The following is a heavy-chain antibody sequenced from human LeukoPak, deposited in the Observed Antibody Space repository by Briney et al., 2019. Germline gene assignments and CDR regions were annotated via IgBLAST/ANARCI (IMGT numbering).Heavy chain of an antibody. V-gene: IGHV1-18*04. CDR2: ISAYNGNT. Sequence: ASVKVSCKASGYTFTSYGISWVRQAPGQVLEWMGWISAYNGNTNYAQKLQGRVTMTTDTSTSTAYMELRSLRSDDTAVYYCARDGMDTAMVPFDYWGQGTLVTVSS. CDR3: ARDGMDTAMVPFDY. CDR1: GYTFTSYG. D-gene: IGHD5-18*01. J-gene: IGHJ4*02.